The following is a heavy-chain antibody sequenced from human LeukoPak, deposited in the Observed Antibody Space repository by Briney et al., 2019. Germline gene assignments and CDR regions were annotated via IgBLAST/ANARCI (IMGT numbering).Heavy chain of an antibody. D-gene: IGHD6-19*01. CDR3: ARASAGIAVVGRFDP. V-gene: IGHV3-7*01. CDR2: INQDGSAN. J-gene: IGHJ5*02. Sequence: PGGSLRLSCAASGFIFSRYWMSWIRQAPGKGLEWVANINQDGSANYYVDSVKGRFTISRDNVKNSLYLQMNSLRAEDTAVYYCARASAGIAVVGRFDPWGQGTLVTVSS. CDR1: GFIFSRYW.